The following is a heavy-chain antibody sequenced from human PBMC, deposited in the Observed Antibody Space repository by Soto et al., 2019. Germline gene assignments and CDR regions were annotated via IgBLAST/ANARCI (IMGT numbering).Heavy chain of an antibody. CDR2: INPNSGGT. CDR3: ARATKNYDILTPNYYYYGMDV. Sequence: ASVKVSCKASGYTFTGYYMHWVRQAPGQGLEWMGWINPNSGGTNYAQKFQGWVTMTRDTSISTAYMELSRLRSDDTAVYYCARATKNYDILTPNYYYYGMDVWGQGTMVTVSS. V-gene: IGHV1-2*04. J-gene: IGHJ6*02. D-gene: IGHD3-9*01. CDR1: GYTFTGYY.